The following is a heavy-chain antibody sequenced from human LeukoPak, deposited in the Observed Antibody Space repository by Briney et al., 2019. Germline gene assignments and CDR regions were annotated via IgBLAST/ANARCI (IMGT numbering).Heavy chain of an antibody. J-gene: IGHJ4*02. CDR3: AKSAHPYCSGGSCYFYYFDY. Sequence: GGSLRLSCAASGFTFSSYGMHWVRQAPGKGLEWEAFIRYDGSNKYYADSVKGRFTISRDNSKNTLYLQMNSLRAEDTAVYYCAKSAHPYCSGGSCYFYYFDYWGQGTLVTVSS. CDR2: IRYDGSNK. D-gene: IGHD2-15*01. V-gene: IGHV3-30*02. CDR1: GFTFSSYG.